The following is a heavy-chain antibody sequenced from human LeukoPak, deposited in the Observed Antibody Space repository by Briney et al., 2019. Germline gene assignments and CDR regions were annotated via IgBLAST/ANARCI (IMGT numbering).Heavy chain of an antibody. J-gene: IGHJ4*02. CDR3: ARQVVGATTDY. CDR2: INHSGST. Sequence: SETLSLTCAVYGVSFSGYYWSWIRQPPGKGLEWIGEINHSGSTNYNPSLKSRVTISVDTSKNQFSLKLSSVTAADTAVYYCARQVVGATTDYWGQGTLVTVSS. V-gene: IGHV4-34*01. CDR1: GVSFSGYY. D-gene: IGHD1-26*01.